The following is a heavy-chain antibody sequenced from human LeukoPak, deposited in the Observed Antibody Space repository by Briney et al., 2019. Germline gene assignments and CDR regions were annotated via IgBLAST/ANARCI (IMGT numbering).Heavy chain of an antibody. D-gene: IGHD2-2*01. Sequence: SGGSLRLSCAVSGLTFSSYWMTWVRQAPGKGLELVANIKQDGSEKYYVDSVKGRFTIPRDNAKNSLYLQMSSVRAEDTAVYYCARVGCTSTSCLANWGQGTLVTVSS. CDR2: IKQDGSEK. J-gene: IGHJ4*02. CDR1: GLTFSSYW. CDR3: ARVGCTSTSCLAN. V-gene: IGHV3-7*01.